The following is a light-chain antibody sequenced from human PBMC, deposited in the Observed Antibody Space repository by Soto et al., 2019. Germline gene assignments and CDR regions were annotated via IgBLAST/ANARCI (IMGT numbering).Light chain of an antibody. Sequence: DIQMTQSPSSVSASVGDRVTISCRASQGISSRLTWYQQKAGIAPKLLIYGASSLQSGVPSRFSGSGSGTDFTLTISSLQPEDFATYYCQQGYSFPRTFGQGTKVEIK. CDR3: QQGYSFPRT. V-gene: IGKV1-12*01. J-gene: IGKJ1*01. CDR2: GAS. CDR1: QGISSR.